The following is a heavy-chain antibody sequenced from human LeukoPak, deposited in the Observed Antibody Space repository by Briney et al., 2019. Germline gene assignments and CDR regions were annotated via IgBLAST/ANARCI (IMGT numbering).Heavy chain of an antibody. CDR2: ISYDGSNK. Sequence: GGSLRLSCAASGFTFSSYAMHWVRQAPGKGLEWVAVISYDGSNKYYADSVKGRFTISRDSSKNTLYLQMNNLRAEDTAVYYCALRWGDYNSFNVGVTDYWGQGTLVTVSS. V-gene: IGHV3-30*04. CDR3: ALRWGDYNSFNVGVTDY. D-gene: IGHD3-9*01. J-gene: IGHJ4*02. CDR1: GFTFSSYA.